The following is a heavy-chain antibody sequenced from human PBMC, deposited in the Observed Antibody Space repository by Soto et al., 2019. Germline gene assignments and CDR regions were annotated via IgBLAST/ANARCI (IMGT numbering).Heavy chain of an antibody. CDR2: IWYDGSNK. Sequence: GGALRLSCAASGFTFSSYGMHWVGQSPGKGLEWVAVIWYDGSNKYYADSVKGRFTISRDNSKNTLYLQMNSLRAEDTAVYYCARDWGLDYSNYEGGPNWFDPWGQGTLVTVSS. J-gene: IGHJ5*02. D-gene: IGHD4-4*01. V-gene: IGHV3-33*01. CDR1: GFTFSSYG. CDR3: ARDWGLDYSNYEGGPNWFDP.